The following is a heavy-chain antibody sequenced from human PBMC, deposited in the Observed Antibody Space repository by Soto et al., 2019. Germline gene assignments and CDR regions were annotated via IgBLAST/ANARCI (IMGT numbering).Heavy chain of an antibody. D-gene: IGHD6-19*01. CDR2: ISYDGSNK. Sequence: QVQLVESGGGVVQPGRSLRLSCAASGFTFSSYGMHWVRQAPGKGLEWVAVISYDGSNKYYADSVKGRFTISRDNSKNTLYLQMNSLSAEDTAVYYCAKDHRWYSSGWNPPIRNWGQGTLVTVSS. CDR1: GFTFSSYG. J-gene: IGHJ4*02. V-gene: IGHV3-30*18. CDR3: AKDHRWYSSGWNPPIRN.